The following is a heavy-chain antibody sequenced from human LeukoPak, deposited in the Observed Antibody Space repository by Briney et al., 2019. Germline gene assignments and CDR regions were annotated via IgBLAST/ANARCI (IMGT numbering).Heavy chain of an antibody. J-gene: IGHJ4*02. CDR1: GYTFTNFG. CDR2: ISPYNSNT. CDR3: ARAPSSAAGTSHVVY. Sequence: ASVKVSCKASGYTFTNFGISWVRQAPGQGLEWMGWISPYNSNTNSAQRLQGRVTVTTDTSTSTAYMELRSLSSDDTAVYYCARAPSSAAGTSHVVYWGQGTLVTVPS. D-gene: IGHD6-13*01. V-gene: IGHV1-18*01.